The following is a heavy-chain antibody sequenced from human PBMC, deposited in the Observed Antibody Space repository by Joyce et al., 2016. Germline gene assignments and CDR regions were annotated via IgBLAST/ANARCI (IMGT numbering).Heavy chain of an antibody. V-gene: IGHV5-51*01. CDR2: IYPGDADS. Sequence: EVQLVQSGVEVKKPGESLKISCKGSGYSFTNYWIGWVRQMPGKGLEGMGIIYPGDADSRYSPSFQGQVTISADKSISTAYLQWSSLKASDTAMYDCARPVSYPEGSFDSWGQGTLVTVSS. CDR3: ARPVSYPEGSFDS. J-gene: IGHJ4*02. D-gene: IGHD1-14*01. CDR1: GYSFTNYW.